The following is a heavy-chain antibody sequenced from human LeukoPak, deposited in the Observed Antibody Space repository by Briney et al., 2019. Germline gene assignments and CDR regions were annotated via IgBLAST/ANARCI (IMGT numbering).Heavy chain of an antibody. Sequence: GGSLRLSCAASEFTFSNYWMHWVRQAPGKGLVWVSRINRDGGTTYYAGSVKGRFTISRDNAKNTLYLQLNSLRAEDTAVYYCARGSYNWNDVHASDVWGQGTMVTVSS. CDR3: ARGSYNWNDVHASDV. CDR1: EFTFSNYW. V-gene: IGHV3-74*01. D-gene: IGHD1-1*01. J-gene: IGHJ3*01. CDR2: INRDGGTT.